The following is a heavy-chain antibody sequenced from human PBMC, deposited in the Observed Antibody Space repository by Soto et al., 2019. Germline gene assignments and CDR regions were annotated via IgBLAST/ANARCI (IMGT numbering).Heavy chain of an antibody. V-gene: IGHV4-59*01. D-gene: IGHD2-2*01. CDR3: ARVLRVVPPRNYDWFDP. J-gene: IGHJ5*02. CDR2: IYYSGST. Sequence: SETLSLTCTVSGVSISGYYWGWIRQPPGTGLEWIGYIYYSGSTNYNPSLKSRVTISVDTSKNQFSLTLGSVTAADTAVYYCARVLRVVPPRNYDWFDPRGQGTLVTVSS. CDR1: GVSISGYY.